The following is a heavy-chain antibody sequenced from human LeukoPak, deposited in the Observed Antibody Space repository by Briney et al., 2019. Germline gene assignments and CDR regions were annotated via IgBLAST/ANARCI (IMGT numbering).Heavy chain of an antibody. V-gene: IGHV4-39*01. D-gene: IGHD2-2*01. J-gene: IGHJ5*02. CDR3: ASLLVPGRFDP. Sequence: SETLSLTCIVSGGSISSSNYYWGWIRQSPGKGLEWIGSIYSRGSTYYNPSLKSRATISVDTSKNQFSLKLSSVPAADTAVYYCASLLVPGRFDPWGQGTLVTVSS. CDR2: IYSRGST. CDR1: GGSISSSNYY.